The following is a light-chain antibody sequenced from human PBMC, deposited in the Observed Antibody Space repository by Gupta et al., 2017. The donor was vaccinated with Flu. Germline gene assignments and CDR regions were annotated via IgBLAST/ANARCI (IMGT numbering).Light chain of an antibody. CDR1: QSVSSS. Sequence: ERATLSYRASQSVSSSLAWYQQKPGQAPRLLIYDTSNRATGIPARFTGSGSGTDFTLTISSLEPEDFAVYYCQQRSDWRALTFGGGTKVEI. V-gene: IGKV3-11*01. J-gene: IGKJ4*01. CDR2: DTS. CDR3: QQRSDWRALT.